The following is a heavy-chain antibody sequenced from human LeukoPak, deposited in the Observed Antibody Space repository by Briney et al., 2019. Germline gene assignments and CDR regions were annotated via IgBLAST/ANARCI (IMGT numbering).Heavy chain of an antibody. CDR2: IYSGGST. CDR1: GFTFSDYY. V-gene: IGHV3-66*01. CDR3: ARAGIAVAGPYFDY. D-gene: IGHD6-19*01. Sequence: GGSLRLSCAASGFTFSDYYMSWVRQAPGKGLEWVSVIYSGGSTYYADSVKGRFTISRDNSKNTLYLQMNSLRAEDTAVYYCARAGIAVAGPYFDYWGQGTLVTVSS. J-gene: IGHJ4*02.